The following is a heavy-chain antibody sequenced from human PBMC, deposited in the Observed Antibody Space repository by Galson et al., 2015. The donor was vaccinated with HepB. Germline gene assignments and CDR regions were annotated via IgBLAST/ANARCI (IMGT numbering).Heavy chain of an antibody. CDR1: GFTFSSYA. J-gene: IGHJ4*02. V-gene: IGHV3-23*01. CDR3: AKAAFWSGYHYSDLGCVDY. D-gene: IGHD3-3*01. Sequence: SLRLSCAASGFTFSSYAMSWVRQAPGKGLEWVSAISGSGGSTYYADSVKGRFTISRDNSKNTLYLQMNSLRAEDTAVYYCAKAAFWSGYHYSDLGCVDYWGQGTLVTVSS. CDR2: ISGSGGST.